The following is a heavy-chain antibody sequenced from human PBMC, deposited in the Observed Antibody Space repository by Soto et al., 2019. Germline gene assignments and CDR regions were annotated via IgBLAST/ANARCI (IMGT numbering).Heavy chain of an antibody. CDR1: GGTFSSYA. CDR2: IIPIFGTA. Sequence: QVQLVQSGAEVKKPGSSVKVSCKASGGTFSSYAISWVRQAPGQGLEWMGGIIPIFGTANYAQKFQGRVTMTAEESSSTAYMELSSLRAGDTAVYYCARGVVVTAIPDYGMDVWGQGTTVTVSS. V-gene: IGHV1-69*12. J-gene: IGHJ6*02. D-gene: IGHD2-21*02. CDR3: ARGVVVTAIPDYGMDV.